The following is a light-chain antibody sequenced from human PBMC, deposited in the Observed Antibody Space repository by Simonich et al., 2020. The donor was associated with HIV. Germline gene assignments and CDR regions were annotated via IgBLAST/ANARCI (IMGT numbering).Light chain of an antibody. CDR3: VLYMGSGIWV. CDR1: SGSVSTSYY. V-gene: IGLV8-61*01. CDR2: RTN. Sequence: QTVVTQEPSFSVSPGGTVTLTCGLRSGSVSTSYYPSWYQQTPGQAPRTLIDRTNTRSSGVPDRFSGSILGNKAALTITGAQADDESDYYCVLYMGSGIWVFGGGTKLTVL. J-gene: IGLJ3*02.